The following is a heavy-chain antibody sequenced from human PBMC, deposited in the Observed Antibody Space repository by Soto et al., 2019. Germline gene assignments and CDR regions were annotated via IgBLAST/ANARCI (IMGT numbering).Heavy chain of an antibody. Sequence: SETLSLTCAVSSGSISSSNWWSWVRQPPGKGLEWIGEIYHSGSTNYNPSLKSRVTISVDKSRNQFSLKLSSVTAADTAVYYCARRAGYCTNGLCYNKYFQHWGQGTLVTVS. CDR3: ARRAGYCTNGLCYNKYFQH. J-gene: IGHJ1*01. CDR1: SGSISSSNW. D-gene: IGHD2-8*01. V-gene: IGHV4-4*02. CDR2: IYHSGST.